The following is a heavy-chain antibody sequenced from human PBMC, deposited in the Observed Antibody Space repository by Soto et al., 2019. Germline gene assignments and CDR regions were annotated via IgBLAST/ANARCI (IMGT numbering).Heavy chain of an antibody. V-gene: IGHV1-18*01. D-gene: IGHD3-9*01. CDR2: ISAYNGNT. CDR1: GYTFTSYG. J-gene: IGHJ4*02. Sequence: GASVKVSCKASGYTFTSYGISWVRQAPGQGLEWMGWISAYNGNTNYAQKLQGRVTMTTDTSTSTAYMELRSLRSDDTAVYYCARPDILPGYYHPPDYWGQGTLVTVSS. CDR3: ARPDILPGYYHPPDY.